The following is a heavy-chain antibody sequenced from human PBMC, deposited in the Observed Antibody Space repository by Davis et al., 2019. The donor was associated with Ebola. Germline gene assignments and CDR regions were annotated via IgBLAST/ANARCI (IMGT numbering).Heavy chain of an antibody. CDR1: GYTFTGYY. CDR2: INPNSGGT. CDR3: ARDPYCSSTRCYTGDAFDI. J-gene: IGHJ3*02. V-gene: IGHV1-2*02. D-gene: IGHD2-2*02. Sequence: ASVKVSCKASGYTFTGYYMHWVRQAPGQGLEWMGWINPNSGGTNYAQKLQGRVTMTTDTSTSTAYMELRSLRSDDTAVYYCARDPYCSSTRCYTGDAFDIWGQGTMVTVSS.